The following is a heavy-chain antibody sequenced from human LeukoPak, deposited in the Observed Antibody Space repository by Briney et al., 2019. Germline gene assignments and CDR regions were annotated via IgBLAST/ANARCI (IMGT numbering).Heavy chain of an antibody. V-gene: IGHV4-4*07. CDR3: ARIGGNDAFDI. D-gene: IGHD3-16*01. Sequence: LSETLSLTCTVSGGSISSYYWSWIRQPAGKGLEWIVRIYTTGSTDYNPSLKSRVTMSVDTSKNQFSLKLSSVTAADTAVYYCARIGGNDAFDIWGQGTMVTVSS. CDR1: GGSISSYY. J-gene: IGHJ3*02. CDR2: IYTTGST.